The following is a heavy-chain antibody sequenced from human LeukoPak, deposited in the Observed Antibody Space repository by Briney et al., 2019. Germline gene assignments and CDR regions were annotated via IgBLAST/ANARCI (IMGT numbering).Heavy chain of an antibody. Sequence: GGSLRLSCAASGLTLSNYCMTWVRQGPGKGLEWVATIKRDGVETYYVDSVRGRFTISRDNAENSVYLRMNNLRDEDTAVYYCTRGGRNTSYYWYYWGQGTLVTVSS. CDR1: GLTLSNYC. V-gene: IGHV3-7*01. CDR3: TRGGRNTSYYWYY. J-gene: IGHJ4*02. CDR2: IKRDGVET. D-gene: IGHD1-26*01.